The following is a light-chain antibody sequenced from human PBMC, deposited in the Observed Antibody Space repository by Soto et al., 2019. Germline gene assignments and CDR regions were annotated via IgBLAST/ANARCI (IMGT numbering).Light chain of an antibody. J-gene: IGKJ1*01. Sequence: AIRMTQSPSSLSASTGDRVTITCRASQGISSYLAWYQQKPGKAPKLLIYAASTLQSGVPSRFSGSGSGTDFTLTISCLQSEDFATYYRQQYYSYARTFGQGTKVEIK. CDR1: QGISSY. CDR2: AAS. CDR3: QQYYSYART. V-gene: IGKV1-8*01.